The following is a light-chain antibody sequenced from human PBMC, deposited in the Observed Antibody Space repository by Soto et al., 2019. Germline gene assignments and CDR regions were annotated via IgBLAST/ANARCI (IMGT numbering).Light chain of an antibody. CDR3: YSYTGSNADV. V-gene: IGLV2-14*01. CDR2: DVT. J-gene: IGLJ1*01. CDR1: SSDIGGYNY. Sequence: QSALTQPASVSGSPGQSITISCTGTSSDIGGYNYVCWFQQHPGKAPKLIIYDVTNRPSGVSNRFSGSKSGNTASLTISGLQTEDEAEYYCYSYTGSNADVFGTGTKLTVL.